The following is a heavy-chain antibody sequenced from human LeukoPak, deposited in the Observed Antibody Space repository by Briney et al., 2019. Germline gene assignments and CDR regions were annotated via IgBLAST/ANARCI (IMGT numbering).Heavy chain of an antibody. CDR2: IYYSGST. V-gene: IGHV4-30-4*08. CDR1: GGSISSGDYY. J-gene: IGHJ4*02. D-gene: IGHD5-18*01. Sequence: SETLSLTCTVSGGSISSGDYYWSWIRQPPGKGLEWIGYIYYSGSTYYNPSLKSRVTISVDTSKNQFSLKLSSVTAADTAVYYCARSGTPRGYSYGYYFDYWGQGTLVTVSS. CDR3: ARSGTPRGYSYGYYFDY.